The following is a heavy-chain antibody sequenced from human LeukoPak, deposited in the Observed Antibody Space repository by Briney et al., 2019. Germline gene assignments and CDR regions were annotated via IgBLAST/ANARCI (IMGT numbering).Heavy chain of an antibody. D-gene: IGHD3-10*01. J-gene: IGHJ5*02. CDR2: IYYSGST. Sequence: SETLSLTCTVSGGSISSGSYYWGWIRQPPGKGLEWIGSIYYSGSTYYNPSLKSRVTISVDTSKNQFSLKLSSVTAADTAVYYCARRTYYYGSGSYSWFDPWGQGTLVTVSS. V-gene: IGHV4-39*01. CDR3: ARRTYYYGSGSYSWFDP. CDR1: GGSISSGSYY.